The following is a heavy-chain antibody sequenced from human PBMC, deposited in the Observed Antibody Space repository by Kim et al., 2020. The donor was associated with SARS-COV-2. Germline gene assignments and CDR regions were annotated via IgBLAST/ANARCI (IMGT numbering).Heavy chain of an antibody. V-gene: IGHV1-69*13. Sequence: SVKVSCKASGGTFSSYAISWVRQAPGQGLEWMGGIIPIFGTANYAQKFQGRVTITADESTSTAYMELSSLRSEDTAVYYCARAHPAYCSSTSCYTNYYYGLDVWGQGTTVTVSS. CDR3: ARAHPAYCSSTSCYTNYYYGLDV. J-gene: IGHJ6*02. CDR1: GGTFSSYA. CDR2: IIPIFGTA. D-gene: IGHD2-2*02.